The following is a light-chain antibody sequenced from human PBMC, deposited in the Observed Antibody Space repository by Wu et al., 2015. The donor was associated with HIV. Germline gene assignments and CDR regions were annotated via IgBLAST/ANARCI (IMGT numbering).Light chain of an antibody. CDR3: QQYYDWPPVT. J-gene: IGKJ4*01. Sequence: EIVMTQSPATLSVFPGERATLSCRASQSVSSKFAWYQQKPGQAPRLLIYDASTRATGIPARFSGTGSGTEFTLTINNMQSEDFAVYFCQQYYDWPPVTFGGGTKVEI. CDR1: QSVSSK. V-gene: IGKV3D-15*01. CDR2: DAS.